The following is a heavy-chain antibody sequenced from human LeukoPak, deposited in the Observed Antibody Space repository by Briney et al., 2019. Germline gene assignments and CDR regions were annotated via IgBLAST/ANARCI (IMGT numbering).Heavy chain of an antibody. CDR2: ITPIFGTA. CDR3: AREGIAVGGLGY. D-gene: IGHD6-19*01. V-gene: IGHV1-69*05. J-gene: IGHJ4*02. Sequence: SSVKVSCKASGGTFSSYAISWVRQAPGQGLEWMGRITPIFGTANYAQKFQGRVTITTDESTSTAYMELSSLRSEDTAVYYCAREGIAVGGLGYWGQGTLVTVSS. CDR1: GGTFSSYA.